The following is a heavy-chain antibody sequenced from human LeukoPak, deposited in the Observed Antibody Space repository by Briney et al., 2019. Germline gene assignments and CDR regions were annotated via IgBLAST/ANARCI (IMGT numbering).Heavy chain of an antibody. Sequence: GGSLRLSCAASGFTFSSYAMHWVRQAPGKGLEWVAVISYDGSNKYYADSVKGRFTISRDNSKNTLYLQMNSLRAEDTTMYNCANGFTTVTTNNFQHWGQGTLVTVSS. V-gene: IGHV3-30-3*01. CDR2: ISYDGSNK. CDR3: ANGFTTVTTNNFQH. J-gene: IGHJ1*01. D-gene: IGHD4-17*01. CDR1: GFTFSSYA.